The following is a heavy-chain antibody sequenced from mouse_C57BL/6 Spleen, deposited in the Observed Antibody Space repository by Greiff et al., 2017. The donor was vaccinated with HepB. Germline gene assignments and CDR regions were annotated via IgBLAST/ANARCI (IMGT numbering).Heavy chain of an antibody. CDR1: GFTFSSYA. CDR3: TRVDYYGSRGFDV. V-gene: IGHV5-9-1*02. CDR2: ISSGGDYI. J-gene: IGHJ1*03. Sequence: EVMLVESGEGLVKPGGSLKLSCAASGFTFSSYAMSWVRQTPEKRLEWVAYISSGGDYIYYADTVKGRFTISRDNARNTLYLQMSSLKSEDTAMYYCTRVDYYGSRGFDVWGTGTTVTVSS. D-gene: IGHD1-1*01.